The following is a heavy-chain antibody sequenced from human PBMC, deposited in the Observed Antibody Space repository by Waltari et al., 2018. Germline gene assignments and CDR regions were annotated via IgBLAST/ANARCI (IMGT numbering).Heavy chain of an antibody. CDR3: ARRTSGIAARFRYFDY. V-gene: IGHV4-39*01. D-gene: IGHD6-6*01. Sequence: QLQLQESGPGLVKPSETLSLTCTVSGGSISSSRYYWGWIRQPPGKGLEWIGSIYYSGGTYYNPSLKIRVTISVDTSKNQFSLKLSSVTAADTAVYYCARRTSGIAARFRYFDYWGQGTLVTVSS. CDR1: GGSISSSRYY. CDR2: IYYSGGT. J-gene: IGHJ4*02.